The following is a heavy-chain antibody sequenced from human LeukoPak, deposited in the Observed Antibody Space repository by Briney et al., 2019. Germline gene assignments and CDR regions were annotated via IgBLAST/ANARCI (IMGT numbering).Heavy chain of an antibody. CDR1: GFTFSTYV. Sequence: PGGSLRLSCATSGFTFSTYVMSWVRQAPGKGLEWIGSIYYSGSTYYNPSLKSRVTISVDTSKNQFSLKLSSVTAADTAVYYCASVTGNYYDSSGLGYFDYWGQGTLVTVSS. J-gene: IGHJ4*02. CDR3: ASVTGNYYDSSGLGYFDY. D-gene: IGHD3-22*01. V-gene: IGHV4-39*01. CDR2: IYYSGST.